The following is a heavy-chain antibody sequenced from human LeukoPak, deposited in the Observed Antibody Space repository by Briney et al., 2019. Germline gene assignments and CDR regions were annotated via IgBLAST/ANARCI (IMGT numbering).Heavy chain of an antibody. V-gene: IGHV1-2*02. J-gene: IGHJ5*02. CDR3: ARDLTTGYYYDSSGHNWFDP. D-gene: IGHD3-22*01. CDR1: GYTFTGYY. CDR2: INPNSGGT. Sequence: ASVKVSCKASGYTFTGYYMHWVRQAPGQGLEWMGWINPNSGGTNYAQKFQGRVTMTRDTSISTAYMELSRLRSDGTAVYYCARDLTTGYYYDSSGHNWFDPWGQGTLVTVSS.